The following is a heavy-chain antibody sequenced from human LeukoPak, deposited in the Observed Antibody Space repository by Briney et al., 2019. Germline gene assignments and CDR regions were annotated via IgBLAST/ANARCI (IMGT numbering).Heavy chain of an antibody. CDR2: VNSDGSWT. CDR3: VSFYETN. V-gene: IGHV3-74*01. Sequence: PGGSLRLSCAASGNYWMHWVRQAPGKGLVWVSHVNSDGSWTSHADSVKGRLTISKDNAKNTVYLQMNNLRTEDTAVYYCVSFYETNWGRGTLVTVSS. CDR1: GNYW. J-gene: IGHJ4*02. D-gene: IGHD2-2*01.